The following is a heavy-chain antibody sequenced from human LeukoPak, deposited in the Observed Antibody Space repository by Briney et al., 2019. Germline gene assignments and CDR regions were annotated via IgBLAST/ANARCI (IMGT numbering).Heavy chain of an antibody. CDR1: GGTFSSYA. CDR2: IIPIFGTA. Sequence: SPVKVSCKASGGTFSSYAISWVRQAPGQGLEWMGGIIPIFGTANYAQKFQGRVTITADESTSTAYMELSSLRSEDTAVYYCARGGYSSGLLDYWGQGTLVTVSS. CDR3: ARGGYSSGLLDY. J-gene: IGHJ4*02. D-gene: IGHD6-19*01. V-gene: IGHV1-69*01.